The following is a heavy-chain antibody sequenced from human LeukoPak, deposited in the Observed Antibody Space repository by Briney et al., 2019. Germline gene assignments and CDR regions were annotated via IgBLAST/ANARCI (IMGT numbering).Heavy chain of an antibody. V-gene: IGHV3-21*04. CDR2: ISSSSAYI. CDR3: AREAKYSYGEY. Sequence: GGSLRLSCAASGFSFTTYTMNWVRQAPGKGLEWVSSISSSSAYIYYADSVKGRFTISRDNSKNTLYLQMNSLRAEDTAVYYCAREAKYSYGEYWGQGTLVTVSS. D-gene: IGHD5-18*01. J-gene: IGHJ4*02. CDR1: GFSFTTYT.